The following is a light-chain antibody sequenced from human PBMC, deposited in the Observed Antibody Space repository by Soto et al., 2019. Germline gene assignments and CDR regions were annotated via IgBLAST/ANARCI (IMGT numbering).Light chain of an antibody. J-gene: IGLJ2*01. Sequence: QSALTQPASVSGSPGQSIAISCTGASSDVGSYNLVSWYQQHPGKAPKLMIYEVTKRPSGVSNRFSGSKSANTASLTISGLQAEDEADYYCCSYAAITTPVVFGGGTKLTVL. CDR2: EVT. V-gene: IGLV2-23*02. CDR1: SSDVGSYNL. CDR3: CSYAAITTPVV.